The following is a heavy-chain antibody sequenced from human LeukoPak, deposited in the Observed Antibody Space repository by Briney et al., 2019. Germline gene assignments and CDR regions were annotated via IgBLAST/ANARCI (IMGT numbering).Heavy chain of an antibody. CDR3: ARDGEDGYKSHYYMDV. D-gene: IGHD5-24*01. CDR2: ISYDGSNK. V-gene: IGHV3-30-3*01. J-gene: IGHJ6*03. Sequence: QPGGSLRLSCAASGFTFSSYAMHWVRQAPGKGLEWVAVISYDGSNKYYADSVKGRFTISRDNSKNTLYLQMNSLRAEDTAVYYCARDGEDGYKSHYYMDVWGKGTTVTVSS. CDR1: GFTFSSYA.